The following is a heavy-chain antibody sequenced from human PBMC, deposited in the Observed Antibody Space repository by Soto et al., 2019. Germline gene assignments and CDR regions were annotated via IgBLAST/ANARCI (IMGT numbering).Heavy chain of an antibody. V-gene: IGHV1-3*01. J-gene: IGHJ6*02. CDR2: INAGNGNT. CDR1: GYTVTGYA. CDR3: ASSGDRAVAGKGRGNYYYYYGMEV. Sequence: SVKVSCKAHGYTVTGYAMHLVRQAPGQRLEWMGWINAGNGNTKYSQKFQGRVTITRDTSASTAYMELSSLRSEDTAVYYCASSGDRAVAGKGRGNYYYYYGMEVWGQGTTVTVPS. D-gene: IGHD6-19*01.